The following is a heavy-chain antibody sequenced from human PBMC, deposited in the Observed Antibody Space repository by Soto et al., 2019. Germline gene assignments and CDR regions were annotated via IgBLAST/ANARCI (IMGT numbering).Heavy chain of an antibody. CDR3: ARPASGGSRDAFDV. J-gene: IGHJ3*01. CDR1: GYKFTTFW. D-gene: IGHD2-15*01. V-gene: IGHV5-10-1*01. Sequence: GESLKISCKASGYKFTTFWLNWVRQTPGKGLEWLGRIDPTDSFTNNSPPFEGHVTISVDRSISTAYLQWNSLQASDTAIYYCARPASGGSRDAFDVWGQGTTVTVSS. CDR2: IDPTDSFT.